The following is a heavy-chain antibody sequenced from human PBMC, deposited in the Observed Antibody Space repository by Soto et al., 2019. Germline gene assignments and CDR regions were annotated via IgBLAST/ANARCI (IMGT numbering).Heavy chain of an antibody. V-gene: IGHV1-69*05. CDR2: IIPIFGTA. CDR3: GTAGGLAAYYYYGMDV. J-gene: IGHJ6*04. CDR1: GGTFSSYA. D-gene: IGHD6-19*01. Sequence: SVKVSCKASGGTFSSYAISWVRQAPGQGLEWMGGIIPIFGTANYAQKFQGRVTITRDMSTSTAYMELSSLRSEDTAVYYCGTAGGLAAYYYYGMDVWGKGTTVTVS.